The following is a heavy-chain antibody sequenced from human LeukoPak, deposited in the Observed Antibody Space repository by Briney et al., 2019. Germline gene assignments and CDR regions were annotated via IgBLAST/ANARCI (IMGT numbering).Heavy chain of an antibody. V-gene: IGHV4-34*01. J-gene: IGHJ6*03. Sequence: SETLSLTCAVYGGSFSGYYWSWIRQPPGKGLEWIGGINHSGSTNYNPSLKSRVTISVDTSKNQFSLKLSSVTAADTAVYYCAREIGLLWFGESPHYMDVWGKGTTVTISS. D-gene: IGHD3-10*01. CDR3: AREIGLLWFGESPHYMDV. CDR2: INHSGST. CDR1: GGSFSGYY.